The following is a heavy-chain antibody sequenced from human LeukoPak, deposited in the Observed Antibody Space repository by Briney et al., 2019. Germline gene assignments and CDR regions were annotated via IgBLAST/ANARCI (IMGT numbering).Heavy chain of an antibody. D-gene: IGHD3-22*01. V-gene: IGHV1-2*02. CDR1: GYTFTFYF. CDR2: INPNSGGT. CDR3: ARSTYYYDGSGYKTDAFDI. J-gene: IGHJ3*02. Sequence: ASVTVSCKASGYTFTFYFMHWVRQAPGQGLEGMGWINPNSGGTDYAEMFQGRVTMTRDTSISTAYMELKTLKSDDTAVYFCARSTYYYDGSGYKTDAFDIWGQGTMVTVSS.